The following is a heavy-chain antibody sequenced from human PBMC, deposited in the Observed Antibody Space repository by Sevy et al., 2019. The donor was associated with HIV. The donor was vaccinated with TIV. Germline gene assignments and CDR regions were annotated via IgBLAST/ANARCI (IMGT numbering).Heavy chain of an antibody. D-gene: IGHD3-3*01. CDR2: INSDGSST. V-gene: IGHV3-74*01. Sequence: GGSLRLSCAASGFTFSSYWMHWVRQAPGEGLVWVSRINSDGSSTNYADSVKGRFTISRDNAKNTLYLQMNSLRAEDMAVYFCARSYDFWSGYNPDYWGQGTLVTVSS. CDR3: ARSYDFWSGYNPDY. CDR1: GFTFSSYW. J-gene: IGHJ4*02.